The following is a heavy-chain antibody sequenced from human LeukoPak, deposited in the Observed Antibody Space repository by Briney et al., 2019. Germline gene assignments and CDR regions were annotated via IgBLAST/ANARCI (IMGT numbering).Heavy chain of an antibody. V-gene: IGHV4-59*06. CDR1: GASITNYY. CDR3: ARFDWNDDPF. Sequence: SETLSLTCSVSGASITNYYWSWIRQHPGKGLEWIGYIYYSGSTYYNPSLKSRVTISVDTSKNQFSLKLSSVTAADTAVYYCARFDWNDDPFWGQGTLVTVSS. D-gene: IGHD1-1*01. J-gene: IGHJ4*02. CDR2: IYYSGST.